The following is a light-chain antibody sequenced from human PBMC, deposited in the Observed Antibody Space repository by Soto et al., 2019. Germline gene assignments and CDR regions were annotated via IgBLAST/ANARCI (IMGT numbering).Light chain of an antibody. V-gene: IGKV3-11*01. J-gene: IGKJ1*01. Sequence: EIVMTQSPATLSVSPGERATLSCRAIQSVSRNLAWYHQKPGKSPRLLIYDVSNRATDIPARFSGSGSGTDFTLTISSLEPEELAVYFCQQRSNWPRTCGQGTKVDIK. CDR3: QQRSNWPRT. CDR2: DVS. CDR1: QSVSRN.